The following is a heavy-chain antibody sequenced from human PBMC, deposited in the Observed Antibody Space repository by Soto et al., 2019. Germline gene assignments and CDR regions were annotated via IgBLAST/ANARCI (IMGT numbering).Heavy chain of an antibody. D-gene: IGHD6-13*01. CDR3: ARAESRIAAAGRAPFDI. J-gene: IGHJ3*02. CDR1: GGTFSSYA. CDR2: IIPMFRTA. Sequence: SVKVSCKASGGTFSSYAISWVRQAPGQGLEWMGGIIPMFRTANYAQKFQGRVTITADESTSTAYMELSSLRSEDTAVYYCARAESRIAAAGRAPFDIWGQRTMVTVSS. V-gene: IGHV1-69*13.